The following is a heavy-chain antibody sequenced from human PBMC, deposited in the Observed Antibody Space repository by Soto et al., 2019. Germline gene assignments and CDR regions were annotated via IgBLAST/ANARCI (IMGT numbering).Heavy chain of an antibody. CDR3: ARDVFCGGAPACPDMDV. J-gene: IGHJ6*02. CDR1: GYTFSGYR. CDR2: ISGYNGNT. Sequence: QVVLEQSGGEVKKPGASVKVSCKASGYTFSGYRITWVRQAPGQGLEWMGRISGYNGNTNYARTLRDRLTLTTDTSTSTAYMELRSLTSDDTAVYYCARDVFCGGAPACPDMDVWGQGTTVTVSS. D-gene: IGHD2-21*01. V-gene: IGHV1-18*04.